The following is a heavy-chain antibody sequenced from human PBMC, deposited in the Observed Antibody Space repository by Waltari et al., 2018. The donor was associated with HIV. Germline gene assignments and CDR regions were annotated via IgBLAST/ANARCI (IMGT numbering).Heavy chain of an antibody. CDR2: ISFYGEDK. CDR1: LLCFGCHA. V-gene: IGHV3-30*04. CDR3: AREGDCFSNKCSGGLMSY. J-gene: IGHJ4*02. Sequence: LVDSWRGGGRFGGFLRRARGAPLLCFGCHASDVSPHAPGKGLEWVALISFYGEDKKYPDAVKGRFTVSRDNSNNTVYLQMSSLRPGDTAVYYCAREGDCFSNKCSGGLMSYWGQGTLVTVSS. D-gene: IGHD2-2*01.